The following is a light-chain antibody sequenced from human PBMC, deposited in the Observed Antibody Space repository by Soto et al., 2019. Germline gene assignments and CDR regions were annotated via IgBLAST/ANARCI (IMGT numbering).Light chain of an antibody. Sequence: QPVLTQPPSASGTPGQRVTISCSGSSSNIGSNTVNWYQQLPGTAPKHLIYSYNQRPSGVPDRFSGSKSGTSASLAISGLPSEDEADYYCSTRDDSLNGVVFGGGTKLTVL. CDR1: SSNIGSNT. CDR3: STRDDSLNGVV. J-gene: IGLJ2*01. V-gene: IGLV1-44*01. CDR2: SYN.